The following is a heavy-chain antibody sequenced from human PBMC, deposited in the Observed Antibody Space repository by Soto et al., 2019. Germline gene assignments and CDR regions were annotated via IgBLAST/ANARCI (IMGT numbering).Heavy chain of an antibody. Sequence: QVQLVQSGAEVKKPGASVKVSCKASGYSFISYGISWVRQAPGQGLEWMGWISAYNGNTNYAQNLQGRVTMTTDTSTSTAYMELRTLTSDDTAVYYCARDSWDYYDSSPYSYYFDYWGQGTLVTVST. V-gene: IGHV1-18*01. CDR1: GYSFISYG. J-gene: IGHJ4*02. D-gene: IGHD3-22*01. CDR2: ISAYNGNT. CDR3: ARDSWDYYDSSPYSYYFDY.